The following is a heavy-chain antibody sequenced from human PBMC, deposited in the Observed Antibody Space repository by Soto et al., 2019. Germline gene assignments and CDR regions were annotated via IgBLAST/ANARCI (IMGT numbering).Heavy chain of an antibody. CDR2: ISGYNGNT. CDR3: ARDRLHCYDSTESSVDY. J-gene: IGHJ4*02. CDR1: AYTFTSYG. Sequence: ASVKVSCKASAYTFTSYGISWVRQAPGQGLEWMGWISGYNGNTNYAQILQGRVTMTTDTSTSTAYMELRSLRSDDTAVYYCARDRLHCYDSTESSVDYWGQGTLVTVSS. D-gene: IGHD3-22*01. V-gene: IGHV1-18*01.